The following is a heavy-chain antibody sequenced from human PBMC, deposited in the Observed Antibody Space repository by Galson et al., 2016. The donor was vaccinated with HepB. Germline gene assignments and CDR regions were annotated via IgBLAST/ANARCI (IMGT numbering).Heavy chain of an antibody. J-gene: IGHJ2*01. CDR2: ISDSGGTT. D-gene: IGHD5-12*01. CDR3: ARDPGGSDYDYNWYFDL. CDR1: GFTFSRHS. Sequence: SLRLSCAASGFTFSRHSMNWVRQAPGKGLEWVSVISDSGGTTYYADSVKGRFTISRDNSKNTLFLEMNSLRADDTAVYYCARDPGGSDYDYNWYFDLWGRGAMVTVAS. V-gene: IGHV3-23*01.